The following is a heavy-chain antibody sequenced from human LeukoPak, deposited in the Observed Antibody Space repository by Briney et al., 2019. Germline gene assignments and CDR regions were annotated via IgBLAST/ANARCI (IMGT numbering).Heavy chain of an antibody. CDR2: IYYSGKT. J-gene: IGHJ4*02. Sequence: IYYSGKTNYNSSLKSRVTITVETSKKQFSLKLSSVTAADTAVYYCARGRAYYDSTGYYYWGQGALVTVSS. D-gene: IGHD3-22*01. CDR3: ARGRAYYDSTGYYY. V-gene: IGHV4-59*09.